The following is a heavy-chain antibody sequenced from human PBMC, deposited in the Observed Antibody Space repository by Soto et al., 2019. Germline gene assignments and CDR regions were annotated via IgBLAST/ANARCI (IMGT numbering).Heavy chain of an antibody. V-gene: IGHV1-3*01. D-gene: IGHD2-8*01. CDR3: GNALGLYYFAY. J-gene: IGHJ4*02. CDR1: GYTFTGYA. CDR2: INAGNGNT. Sequence: VSVTVSCKAAGYTFTGYAMDWVRQAPGQRLEWMGWINAGNGNTKYSQKFQGRVTITRDTSASTAYMELSSLRSEDTAVYYCGNALGLYYFAYWGQGPLVPVSS.